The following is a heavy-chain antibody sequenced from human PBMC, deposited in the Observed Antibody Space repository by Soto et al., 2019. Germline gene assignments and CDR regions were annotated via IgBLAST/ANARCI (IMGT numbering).Heavy chain of an antibody. Sequence: QVQLVQSGAEVKKPGASVKVSCKASGYIFTNYYIHWVRQAPGQGLEWMAIINPLPNSGSTNYAQKFQGRVNVTRDTSTSTVYLELSSLRSDDTAVYYCARDLAAAAYWGQGTLVTVSS. J-gene: IGHJ4*02. CDR3: ARDLAAAAY. V-gene: IGHV1-46*01. CDR1: GYIFTNYY. D-gene: IGHD6-13*01. CDR2: INPLPNSGST.